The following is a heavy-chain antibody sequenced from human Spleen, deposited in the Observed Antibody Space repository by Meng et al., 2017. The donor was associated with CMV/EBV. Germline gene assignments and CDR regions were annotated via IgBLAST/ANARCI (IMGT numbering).Heavy chain of an antibody. V-gene: IGHV3-23*01. CDR2: ISGSGGST. D-gene: IGHD6-19*01. J-gene: IGHJ5*02. CDR3: AKGVSSLAGWFDP. CDR1: GFTFSSYA. Sequence: GESLKISCAASGFTFSSYAMSWVRQAPGKGLEWVSAISGSGGSTYYADSVKGRFTISRDNAKNSLYLQMNSLRAEDMALYYCAKGVSSLAGWFDPWGQGTLVTVSS.